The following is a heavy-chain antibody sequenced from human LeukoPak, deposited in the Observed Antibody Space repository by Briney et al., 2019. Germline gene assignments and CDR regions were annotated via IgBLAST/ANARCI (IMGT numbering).Heavy chain of an antibody. J-gene: IGHJ6*02. CDR2: IIPILGIA. Sequence: SVKVSCKASGGTFSSYAISWVRQAPGQGLEWMGRIIPILGIANYAQKFQGRVTIIADKSTSTAYMELSSLRSEDTAVYYCAREVIVVGATTGGMDVWGQGTTDTVSS. V-gene: IGHV1-69*04. CDR1: GGTFSSYA. D-gene: IGHD1-26*01. CDR3: AREVIVVGATTGGMDV.